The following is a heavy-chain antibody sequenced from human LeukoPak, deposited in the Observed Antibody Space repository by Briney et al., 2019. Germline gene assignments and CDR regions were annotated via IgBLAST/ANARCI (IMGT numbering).Heavy chain of an antibody. CDR1: GFTFSSYA. CDR2: ISGSGGST. V-gene: IGHV3-23*01. D-gene: IGHD6-13*01. CDR3: ARVQSSSWSTDRGFFDY. J-gene: IGHJ4*02. Sequence: PGGSLRLSCAASGFTFSSYAMSWVRQAPGKGLEWVSAISGSGGSTYYADSVKGRFTISRDNAKNSLYLQMNSLRAEDTAVYYCARVQSSSWSTDRGFFDYWGQGTLVTVSS.